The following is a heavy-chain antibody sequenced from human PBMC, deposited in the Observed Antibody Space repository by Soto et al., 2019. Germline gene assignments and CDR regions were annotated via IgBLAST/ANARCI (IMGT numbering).Heavy chain of an antibody. V-gene: IGHV3-23*01. Sequence: XGSLRLSCAASGFTFSSYAMSWVRQAPGKGLEWVSAISGSGGSTYYADSVKGRFTISRDNSKNTLYLQMNSLRAEDTAVYYCAKDPPLGYSSGWDNWGQGTLVTVSS. D-gene: IGHD6-19*01. CDR2: ISGSGGST. J-gene: IGHJ4*02. CDR3: AKDPPLGYSSGWDN. CDR1: GFTFSSYA.